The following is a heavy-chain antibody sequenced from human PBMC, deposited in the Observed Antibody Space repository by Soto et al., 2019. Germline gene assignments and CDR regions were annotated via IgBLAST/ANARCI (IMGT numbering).Heavy chain of an antibody. CDR3: AKDIRQWLVKEFHY. V-gene: IGHV3-9*01. CDR1: GFTFDDYA. Sequence: EVQLVESGGGLVRAGRSLRLSCAASGFTFDDYAMHWVRQAPGKGLEWVSGISWNSGSIGYADSMKGRFTISRDNAKNSLYLQMNSLRAEDTALYYCAKDIRQWLVKEFHYWGQGTLVTVSS. J-gene: IGHJ4*02. CDR2: ISWNSGSI. D-gene: IGHD6-19*01.